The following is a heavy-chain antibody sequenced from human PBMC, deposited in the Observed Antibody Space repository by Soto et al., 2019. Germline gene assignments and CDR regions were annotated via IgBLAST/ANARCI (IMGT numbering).Heavy chain of an antibody. CDR1: GGTFSKYA. D-gene: IGHD2-15*01. CDR2: TIPMFGTP. J-gene: IGHJ6*01. V-gene: IGHV1-69*01. CDR3: SRPPRDRNYDDGVPG. Sequence: QVQLVQSGAEMQQPGSSVRVSCKASGGTFSKYAISWVRQAPGQGLEWLGGTIPMFGTPNYAHKFQGRVANPADESTATVDMELSSRRSEDTAAYFWSRPPRDRNYDDGVPGWGPRTTVTVSS.